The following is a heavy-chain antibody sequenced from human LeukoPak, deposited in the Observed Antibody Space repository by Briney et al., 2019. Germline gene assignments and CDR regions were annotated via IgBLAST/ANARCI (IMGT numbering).Heavy chain of an antibody. CDR3: ASRYCSSTSCYGWYFDL. D-gene: IGHD2-2*01. CDR1: GGTFSSYA. J-gene: IGHJ2*01. Sequence: SVKVSCKASGGTFSSYAISWVRQAPVQGLEWMGRIIPILGIANYAQKFQGRVTITTDESTSTAYMELSSLRSEDTAVYYCASRYCSSTSCYGWYFDLWGRGTLVTVSS. CDR2: IIPILGIA. V-gene: IGHV1-69*04.